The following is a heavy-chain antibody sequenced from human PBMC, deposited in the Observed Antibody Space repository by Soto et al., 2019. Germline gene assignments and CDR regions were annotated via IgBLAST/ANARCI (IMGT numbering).Heavy chain of an antibody. CDR2: ISGRGGST. CDR3: AKRKGGSYYWYGMDV. CDR1: GFTFSSYA. D-gene: IGHD3-16*01. J-gene: IGHJ6*02. Sequence: VLPLRLCRAAAGFTFSSYAVSCVRQEPGNGPESVAAISGRGGSTYYADSVKGRFTISRDNSKTPLYLQMNSLRAEDTAVYYCAKRKGGSYYWYGMDVWGQGTTVTVSS. V-gene: IGHV3-23*01.